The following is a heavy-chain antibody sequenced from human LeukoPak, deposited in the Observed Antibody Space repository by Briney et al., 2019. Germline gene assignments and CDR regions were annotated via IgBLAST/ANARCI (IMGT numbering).Heavy chain of an antibody. CDR3: ASMSVEAAACTGWFDP. CDR2: IIPILGIA. Sequence: GASVKVSCKASGYTFSSYAISWVRQAPGQGLEWMGRIIPILGIANYAQKFQGRVTITADKSTSTAYMELSSLRSEDTAVYYCASMSVEAAACTGWFDPWGQGTLVTVSS. D-gene: IGHD6-13*01. V-gene: IGHV1-69*04. J-gene: IGHJ5*02. CDR1: GYTFSSYA.